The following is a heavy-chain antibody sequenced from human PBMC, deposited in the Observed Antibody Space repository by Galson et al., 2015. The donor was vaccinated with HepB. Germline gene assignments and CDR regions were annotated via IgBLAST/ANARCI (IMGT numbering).Heavy chain of an antibody. CDR2: INSDGSRT. V-gene: IGHV3-74*01. D-gene: IGHD2-15*01. Sequence: SLRLSCAVSGFTFSSYWMHWARQAPGKGLGWVSRINSDGSRTYYADSVKGRFTISRDNAKSTVFLQMNILRDEDTAVYYCARGLSGRYGMDVWGQGTTVTVSS. CDR3: ARGLSGRYGMDV. J-gene: IGHJ6*02. CDR1: GFTFSSYW.